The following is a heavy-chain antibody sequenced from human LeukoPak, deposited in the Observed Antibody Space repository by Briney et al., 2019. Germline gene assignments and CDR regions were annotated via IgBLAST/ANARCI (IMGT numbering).Heavy chain of an antibody. J-gene: IGHJ1*01. CDR1: GFTVSSNY. CDR2: ISSSGSTI. CDR3: ARGYSYSWDEYFQH. V-gene: IGHV3-11*04. D-gene: IGHD2-15*01. Sequence: NPGGSLRLSCTASGFTVSSNYMSWVRQAPGKGLEWVSYISSSGSTIYYADSVKGRFTISRDNAKNSLYLQMNSLRAEDTAVYYCARGYSYSWDEYFQHWGQGTLVTVSS.